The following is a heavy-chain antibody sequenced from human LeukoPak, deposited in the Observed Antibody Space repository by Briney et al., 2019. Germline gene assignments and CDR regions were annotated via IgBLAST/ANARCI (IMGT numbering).Heavy chain of an antibody. V-gene: IGHV3-7*01. J-gene: IGHJ5*02. CDR2: IKQDGSEK. Sequence: PGGSLRLSCAASGFTFSSYWMSWVRQAPGKGLEWVANIKQDGSEKYYVDSVKGRFTISRDNAKNSLYLQMNSLRAEDTAVYYCARLDVDTAMVMANWFDPWGQGTLVTVSS. D-gene: IGHD5-18*01. CDR3: ARLDVDTAMVMANWFDP. CDR1: GFTFSSYW.